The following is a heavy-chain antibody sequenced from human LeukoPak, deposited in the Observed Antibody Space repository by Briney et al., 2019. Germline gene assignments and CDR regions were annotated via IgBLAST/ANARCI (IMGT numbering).Heavy chain of an antibody. J-gene: IGHJ5*01. D-gene: IGHD1-1*01. CDR1: GGSISSYY. CDR2: IHNSGNT. CDR3: AREGTTGRNLNWFDS. Sequence: PSETLSLTCTVYGGSISSYYWSWIRQPPGKGLEWIGHIHNSGNTNYNPSLKSRVTLSVDTSKNQFSLKLSSVTAADTAVYYCAREGTTGRNLNWFDSWGQGTLVTVSS. V-gene: IGHV4-59*01.